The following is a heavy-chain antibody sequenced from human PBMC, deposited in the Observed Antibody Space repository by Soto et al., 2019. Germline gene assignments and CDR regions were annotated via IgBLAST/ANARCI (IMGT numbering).Heavy chain of an antibody. V-gene: IGHV3-30-3*01. CDR2: ISYDGSNK. CDR3: ETLRRAA. Sequence: GGSLRLSCAASGFTFSSYAMHWVRQAPGKGLEWVAVISYDGSNKYYADSVKGRFTISRDNSKNTIYLQMNSLRAEDTAVYYCETLRRAARGQGTLVTVSS. CDR1: GFTFSSYA. J-gene: IGHJ4*02.